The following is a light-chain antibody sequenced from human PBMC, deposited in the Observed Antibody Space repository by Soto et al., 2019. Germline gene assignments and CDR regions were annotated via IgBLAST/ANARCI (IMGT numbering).Light chain of an antibody. CDR3: SSYAGSNSVL. CDR1: SSDVGGYNY. CDR2: EVT. J-gene: IGLJ2*01. Sequence: QSVLTQPPSASGSPGQSVTISCTGMSSDVGGYNYVSWYQQHPGKAPKLMIYEVTKRPSGAPDRFSGSKSGNTASLTVSGLQAEDEADYYCSSYAGSNSVLFGGGTQLTVL. V-gene: IGLV2-8*01.